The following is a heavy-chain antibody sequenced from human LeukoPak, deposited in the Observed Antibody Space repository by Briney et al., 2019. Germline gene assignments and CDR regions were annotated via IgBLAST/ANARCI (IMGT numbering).Heavy chain of an antibody. J-gene: IGHJ4*02. CDR2: MNPDSGDT. V-gene: IGHV1-8*03. Sequence: ASVTVSCMASGYSFTNSDINWVRQAAGQGLEWMGWMNPDSGDTGYAQKFQGRLTITRHTSINTAYMELSGLRSDDSAVYYCTRGWDYWGQGTLVTVSS. CDR1: GYSFTNSD. CDR3: TRGWDY.